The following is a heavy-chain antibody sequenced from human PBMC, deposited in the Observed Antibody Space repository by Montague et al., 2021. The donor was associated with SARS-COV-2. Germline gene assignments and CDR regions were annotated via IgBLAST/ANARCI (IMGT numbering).Heavy chain of an antibody. J-gene: IGHJ4*02. D-gene: IGHD6-6*01. Sequence: CAISXDSVSSNTVAWNWFRQSPSRGLEWLGRTYYRSKWYNDYAVSMQSRVTINPDTSKNQFSLHVNSVTPEDTAVYYCARDSEYSIDYWGQGILVTVSS. CDR3: ARDSEYSIDY. V-gene: IGHV6-1*01. CDR2: TYYRSKWYN. CDR1: XDSVSSNTVA.